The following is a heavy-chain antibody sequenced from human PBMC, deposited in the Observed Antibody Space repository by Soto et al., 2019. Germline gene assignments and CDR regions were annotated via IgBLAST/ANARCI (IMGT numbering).Heavy chain of an antibody. CDR3: AKALYSSGWYRASYFDL. CDR1: GFTFSSYA. CDR2: ISGSGGST. Sequence: EVQLLESGGGLVQPGGSLRLSCAASGFTFSSYAMSWVRQAPGKGLGWVSAISGSGGSTYYADSVKGRFTISRDNSKNTLYLQMNSLRAEDTAVYYCAKALYSSGWYRASYFDLWGRGTLVTVSS. V-gene: IGHV3-23*01. D-gene: IGHD6-19*01. J-gene: IGHJ2*01.